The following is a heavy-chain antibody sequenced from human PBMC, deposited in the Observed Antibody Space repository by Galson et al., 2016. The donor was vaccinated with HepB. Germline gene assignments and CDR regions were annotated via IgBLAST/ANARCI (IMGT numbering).Heavy chain of an antibody. Sequence: SCASSGFIFRGYIMNWVRQTPGKGLEWVSSISSRGSRGSIYYAESVKGRFTISRDNAKDSLYLQMNSLRAEDTAVYYCARGGYDSSGRLGFDHWGQGTLVTVSS. D-gene: IGHD3-22*01. CDR3: ARGGYDSSGRLGFDH. J-gene: IGHJ4*02. CDR2: ISSRGSRGSI. V-gene: IGHV3-21*01. CDR1: GFIFRGYI.